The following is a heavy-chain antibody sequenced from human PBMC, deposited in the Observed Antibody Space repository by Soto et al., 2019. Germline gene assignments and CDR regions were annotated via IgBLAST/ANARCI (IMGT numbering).Heavy chain of an antibody. CDR3: ARAAYCSGGSCSPAPFPSYGTDV. D-gene: IGHD2-15*01. Sequence: GGSLRLSCAASGCTCVSYCMHWVRQTPGKGLVWVSRINSDGSSTSYADSVKGRFTISRDNAKNTLYLQMNSLRAEDTAVYYCARAAYCSGGSCSPAPFPSYGTDVWGQGTTVTVSS. V-gene: IGHV3-74*01. J-gene: IGHJ6*02. CDR1: GCTCVSYC. CDR2: INSDGSST.